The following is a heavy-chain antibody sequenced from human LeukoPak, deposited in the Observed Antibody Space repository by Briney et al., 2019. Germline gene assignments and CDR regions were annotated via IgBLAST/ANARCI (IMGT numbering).Heavy chain of an antibody. CDR3: ARRGYSTYDY. D-gene: IGHD6-13*01. Sequence: GGSLRLSCAASGFTFDDYGLSWVRQAPGKGLEWVSGINWNGGSTGYADSVKGRFTISRDNAKKSLYLQMNSLRAEDTAVYYCARRGYSTYDYWGQGTLVTVSS. CDR1: GFTFDDYG. CDR2: INWNGGST. V-gene: IGHV3-20*04. J-gene: IGHJ4*02.